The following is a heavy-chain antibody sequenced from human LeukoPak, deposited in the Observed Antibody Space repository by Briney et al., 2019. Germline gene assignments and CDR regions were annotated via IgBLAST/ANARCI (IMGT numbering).Heavy chain of an antibody. J-gene: IGHJ6*02. D-gene: IGHD3-3*01. CDR3: ARDRDYYDFWSGYFYYGMDV. CDR1: GGTFSSYA. Sequence: ASVKVSCKASGGTFSSYAISWVRQAPRQGLEWMGRIIPILGIANYAQKFQGRVTITADKSTSTAYMELSSLRSEDTAVYYCARDRDYYDFWSGYFYYGMDVWGQGTTVTVSS. V-gene: IGHV1-69*04. CDR2: IIPILGIA.